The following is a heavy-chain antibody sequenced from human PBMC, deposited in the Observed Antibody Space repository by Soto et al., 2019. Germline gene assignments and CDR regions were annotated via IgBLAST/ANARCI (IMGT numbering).Heavy chain of an antibody. V-gene: IGHV4-59*12. D-gene: IGHD3-10*01. CDR1: GGSISSYY. J-gene: IGHJ5*02. Sequence: PSETLSLTCTVSGGSISSYYWSWIRQPPGKGLEWIGYIYYSGSTNYNPSLQSRVTISVDTSKNQFSLKLSSVTAADTAVYYCARVVPYGSPSRRNWFDPWGQGTLVTVSS. CDR2: IYYSGST. CDR3: ARVVPYGSPSRRNWFDP.